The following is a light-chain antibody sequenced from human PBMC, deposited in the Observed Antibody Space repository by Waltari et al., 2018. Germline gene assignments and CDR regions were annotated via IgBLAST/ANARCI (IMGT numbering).Light chain of an antibody. V-gene: IGLV2-14*01. CDR2: EVS. J-gene: IGLJ3*02. Sequence: QSALTQPAAVSGSPGQSITISCTGASSELGAYNYVSWFQQHPGKAPKLMIYEVSNRPSGVSNRFSGSKSGNTASLTISGLQTEDEADYYCSSYTTSITWVFGGGTKLTVL. CDR1: SSELGAYNY. CDR3: SSYTTSITWV.